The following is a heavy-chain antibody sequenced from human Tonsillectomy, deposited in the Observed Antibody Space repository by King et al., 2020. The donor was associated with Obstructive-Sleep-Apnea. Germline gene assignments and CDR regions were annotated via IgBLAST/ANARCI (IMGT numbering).Heavy chain of an antibody. CDR2: IFCSGRT. D-gene: IGHD6-25*01. J-gene: IGHJ5*02. CDR1: GGSISSYY. Sequence: VQLQESGPGLVKPSETLSLTCTVSGGSISSYYWSWIRQPPGKGLEWSGYIFCSGRTNFNPSLKSRVTMSVDTSKNQVSLKLSSVTAADTAVYYCARDRWFSGSSWFDPWGQGTLVSVSS. V-gene: IGHV4-59*01. CDR3: ARDRWFSGSSWFDP.